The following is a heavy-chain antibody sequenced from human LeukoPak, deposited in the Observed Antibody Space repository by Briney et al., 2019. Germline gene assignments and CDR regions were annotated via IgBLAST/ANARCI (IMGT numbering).Heavy chain of an antibody. D-gene: IGHD2-2*01. J-gene: IGHJ3*02. V-gene: IGHV5-51*01. Sequence: GESLKISCKGSGYSFTTYWIGWVRQMPGKGLEWMGIIYPGDSDTRYSPSFQGQVTISADKSISTAYLQWSSLKASDTAMYYCARNPLVVVPAVSVGDGFDIWGQGAMVTVSS. CDR1: GYSFTTYW. CDR2: IYPGDSDT. CDR3: ARNPLVVVPAVSVGDGFDI.